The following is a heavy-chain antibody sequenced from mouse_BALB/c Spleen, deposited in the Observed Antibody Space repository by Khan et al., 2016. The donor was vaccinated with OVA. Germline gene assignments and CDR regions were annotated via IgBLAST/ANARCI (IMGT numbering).Heavy chain of an antibody. V-gene: IGHV1-7*01. CDR1: GYTFSTYW. J-gene: IGHJ2*01. CDR2: INPTSGYT. Sequence: QVRLQQSGAALAKPGASVKMSCKASGYTFSTYWMHWVKQRPGQGLEWIGYINPTSGYTDYNEKFKDKARLSADKSSSTAYMQLSRLTSEDSAVYYCTRDRIDYWGQGTTLTVSS. CDR3: TRDRIDY.